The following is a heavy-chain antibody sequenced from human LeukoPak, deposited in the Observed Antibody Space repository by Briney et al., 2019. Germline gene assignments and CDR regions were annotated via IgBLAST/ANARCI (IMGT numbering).Heavy chain of an antibody. Sequence: GGSLRLSCAASGFTMSSYWMSWVRQAPGKGLEWVANIKQDGSEKYYVDSVKGRFTISRDNSKNTLYLQMNSLRAEDTAVYYCAKAYYDSSGYYTYFDYWGQGTLVTVSS. CDR3: AKAYYDSSGYYTYFDY. CDR2: IKQDGSEK. J-gene: IGHJ4*02. D-gene: IGHD3-22*01. CDR1: GFTMSSYW. V-gene: IGHV3-7*03.